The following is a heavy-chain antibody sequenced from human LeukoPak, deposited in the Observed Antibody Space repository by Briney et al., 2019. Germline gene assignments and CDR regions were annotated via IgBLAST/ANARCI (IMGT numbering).Heavy chain of an antibody. CDR3: ARGHRNTAAGDY. CDR1: GGSISSYY. Sequence: SETLSLTCTVSGGSISSYYWSWIRQPPGKGLEWIGHIYYSGSTNYNPSLKSRVTISVDTSKNQFSLKLSSVTAADTAVYYCARGHRNTAAGDYWGQGTLVTVSS. J-gene: IGHJ4*02. CDR2: IYYSGST. D-gene: IGHD6-13*01. V-gene: IGHV4-59*01.